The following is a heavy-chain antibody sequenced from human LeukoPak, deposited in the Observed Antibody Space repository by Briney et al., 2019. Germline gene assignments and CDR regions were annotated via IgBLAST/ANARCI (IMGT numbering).Heavy chain of an antibody. CDR3: ARDLGYYTATSLGVDY. V-gene: IGHV1-2*02. J-gene: IGHJ4*02. Sequence: ASVKVSCKASGYTFTGYYMHWVRQAPGQGLEWMGWINPNSGGTNYAQKFQGRVTMTRDTSISTAYMELSRLRSDDTAVYYCARDLGYYTATSLGVDYWGQGTLVTVSS. CDR2: INPNSGGT. D-gene: IGHD4-17*01. CDR1: GYTFTGYY.